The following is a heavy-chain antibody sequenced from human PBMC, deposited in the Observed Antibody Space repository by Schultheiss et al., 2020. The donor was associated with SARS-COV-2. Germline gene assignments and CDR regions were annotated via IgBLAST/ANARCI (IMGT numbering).Heavy chain of an antibody. Sequence: SETLSLTCTVSGGSISSYYWSWIRQPPGKGLEWIGEINHSGSTYYNPSLKSRVTISVDTSKNQFSLKLSSVTAADTAVYYCARGKRDYGDDYWGQGTLVTVSS. J-gene: IGHJ4*02. V-gene: IGHV4-34*01. CDR1: GGSISSYY. CDR2: INHSGST. CDR3: ARGKRDYGDDY. D-gene: IGHD4-17*01.